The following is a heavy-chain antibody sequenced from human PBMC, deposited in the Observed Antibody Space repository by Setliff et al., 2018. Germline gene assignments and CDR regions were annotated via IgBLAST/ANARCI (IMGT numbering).Heavy chain of an antibody. CDR1: GYTFTNYW. CDR2: VYPGDSDT. CDR3: ARVGTAGGYYFDF. Sequence: GESLKISCKGSGYTFTNYWIAWVRQMPGKGLEWMGVVYPGDSDTRYSPSFQGQVTMSADKSFSTAFLQWSSLKASDTAIYYCARVGTAGGYYFDFWGQGALVTVSS. J-gene: IGHJ4*02. D-gene: IGHD2-15*01. V-gene: IGHV5-51*01.